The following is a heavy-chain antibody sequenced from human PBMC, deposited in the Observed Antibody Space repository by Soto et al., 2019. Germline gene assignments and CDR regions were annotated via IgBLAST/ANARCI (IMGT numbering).Heavy chain of an antibody. CDR2: IYWDDSK. CDR1: GFSLSANGVG. CDR3: AKKGGGDYVLGY. Sequence: QITLKESGPTLVKPTQTLTLTCTFSGFSLSANGVGVGWIRQPPGKALEWLALIYWDDSKEYSPSLKSRLTITKDTSRNEVVLTLTNMDPVDTATSYCAKKGGGDYVLGYWGQGTLVTVSS. D-gene: IGHD4-17*01. J-gene: IGHJ4*02. V-gene: IGHV2-5*02.